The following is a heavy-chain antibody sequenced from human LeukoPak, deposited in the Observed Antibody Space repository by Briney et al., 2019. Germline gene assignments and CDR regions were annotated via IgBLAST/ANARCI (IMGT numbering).Heavy chain of an antibody. V-gene: IGHV1-2*02. J-gene: IGHJ3*01. Sequence: ASVKVSCKASGYTFTGYYIHWVRQAPGQGLEWMGWINPNNGGTNYAQRFQGRVTMTRDTSISTAYMELSRLRSDATAVYYCARARTDRGSRGPYDVWGQGTMVTVSS. CDR1: GYTFTGYY. CDR3: ARARTDRGSRGPYDV. CDR2: INPNNGGT. D-gene: IGHD3-10*01.